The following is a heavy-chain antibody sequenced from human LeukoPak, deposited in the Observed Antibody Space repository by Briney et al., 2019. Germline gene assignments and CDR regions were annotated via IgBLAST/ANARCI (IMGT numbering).Heavy chain of an antibody. CDR3: AKEAVAGINWFDP. J-gene: IGHJ5*02. CDR2: IKSDGRST. D-gene: IGHD6-19*01. V-gene: IGHV3-74*01. Sequence: QPGGSLRLSCAASGFTFSSYWMHWVRQAPGKGLVWVSHIKSDGRSTTYADSVKGRFTISRDNAKNTVSLQMNSLRAEDTAVYYCAKEAVAGINWFDPWGQGTLVTVSS. CDR1: GFTFSSYW.